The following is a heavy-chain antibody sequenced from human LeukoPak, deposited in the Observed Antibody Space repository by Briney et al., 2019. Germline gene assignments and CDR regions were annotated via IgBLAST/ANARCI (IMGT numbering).Heavy chain of an antibody. Sequence: SETLSLTCTVSGGSISSGDYYWSWIRQPPGKGLEWIGYIYYSGSTYYNPSPKSRVTISVDTSKNQFSLKLSSVTAADTAVYYCASSIDTAMVAYYFDYWGQGTLVTVSS. CDR3: ASSIDTAMVAYYFDY. V-gene: IGHV4-30-4*01. CDR2: IYYSGST. J-gene: IGHJ4*02. D-gene: IGHD5-18*01. CDR1: GGSISSGDYY.